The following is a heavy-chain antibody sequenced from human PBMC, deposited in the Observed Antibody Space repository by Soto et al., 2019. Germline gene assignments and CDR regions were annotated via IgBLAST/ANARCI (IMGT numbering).Heavy chain of an antibody. Sequence: QVQLQESGPGLVKPSQTPSLTCTVSGGSISSGGYYWSWIRQHPGKGLEWIGYIYYSGSTYYNPSLKSRVTISVDTSKNQFSLKLSSVTAADTAVYYCARKSYDFWSGYYPGDAFDIWGQGTMVTVSS. CDR1: GGSISSGGYY. D-gene: IGHD3-3*01. V-gene: IGHV4-31*03. J-gene: IGHJ3*02. CDR2: IYYSGST. CDR3: ARKSYDFWSGYYPGDAFDI.